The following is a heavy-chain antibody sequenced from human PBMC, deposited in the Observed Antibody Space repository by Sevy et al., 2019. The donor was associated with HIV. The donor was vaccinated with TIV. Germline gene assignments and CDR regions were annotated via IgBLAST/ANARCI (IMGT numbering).Heavy chain of an antibody. V-gene: IGHV3-23*01. J-gene: IGHJ4*02. CDR3: AREGCTKPHDY. D-gene: IGHD2-8*01. CDR2: LSFGCGEI. Sequence: GGSLRLSCAASGFTFSKYSMSWVRQPPGKGLEWVSTLSFGCGEINHADSVKGRFTISRDNSKNSLYLQMNNLGAEDTAVYYCAREGCTKPHDYWGQGTLGTVSS. CDR1: GFTFSKYS.